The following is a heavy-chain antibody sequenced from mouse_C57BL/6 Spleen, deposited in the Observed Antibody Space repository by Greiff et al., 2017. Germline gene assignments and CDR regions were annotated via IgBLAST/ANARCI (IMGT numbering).Heavy chain of an antibody. V-gene: IGHV1-80*01. J-gene: IGHJ4*01. CDR1: GYAFSSYW. CDR2: IYPGDGDT. CDR3: ANFGPTGAMDY. Sequence: QVQLQQSGAELVKPGASVKISCKASGYAFSSYWMNWVKQRPGKGLEWIGQIYPGDGDTNYNGKFKGKATLTADKSSSTAYMQLSSLTSEDSAVYFCANFGPTGAMDYWGQGTSVTVSS.